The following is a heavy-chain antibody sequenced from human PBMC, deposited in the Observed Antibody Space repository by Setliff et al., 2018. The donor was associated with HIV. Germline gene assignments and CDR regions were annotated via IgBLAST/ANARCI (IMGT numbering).Heavy chain of an antibody. CDR1: GGSISSGDYY. D-gene: IGHD4-17*01. CDR2: IYDSEST. V-gene: IGHV4-30-4*08. J-gene: IGHJ5*02. Sequence: SETLSLTCTVSGGSISSGDYYWSWIRQPPGKGLEWIGNIYDSESTYYNPSLKSRVTSVDTSKNHFSLKLNSVTAADTAVYYCARAPGPYGDYNWFDPWGQGALVTVSS. CDR3: ARAPGPYGDYNWFDP.